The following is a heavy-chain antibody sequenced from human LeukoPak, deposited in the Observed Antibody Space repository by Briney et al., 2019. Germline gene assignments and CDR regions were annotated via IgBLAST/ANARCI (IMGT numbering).Heavy chain of an antibody. D-gene: IGHD6-13*01. Sequence: SETLSLTCTVSGGSISSYYWSWIRQPPGKGLEWIGYIYYSGTTNYNPSLKSRVTISVDTSKNQFSLKLSSVTAADTAVCYCARGMYIAAAQYGYWGQGTLVTVSS. V-gene: IGHV4-59*01. J-gene: IGHJ4*02. CDR2: IYYSGTT. CDR3: ARGMYIAAAQYGY. CDR1: GGSISSYY.